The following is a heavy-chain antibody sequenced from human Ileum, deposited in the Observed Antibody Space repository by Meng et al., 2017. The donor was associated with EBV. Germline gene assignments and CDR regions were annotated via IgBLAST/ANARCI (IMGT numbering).Heavy chain of an antibody. D-gene: IGHD1-26*01. J-gene: IGHJ4*02. CDR1: GYTFTNYG. Sequence: QAQLVQSGXAVKKXXXSVKVPLKASGYTFTNYGITWVRQAPGQGPEWMGWISAYNGNTNYAQTLQGRLTMTTDTSTSTAYMELRSLRSDDTAVYYCARVEVGITSGDYWGQGTMVTVSA. V-gene: IGHV1-18*01. CDR2: ISAYNGNT. CDR3: ARVEVGITSGDY.